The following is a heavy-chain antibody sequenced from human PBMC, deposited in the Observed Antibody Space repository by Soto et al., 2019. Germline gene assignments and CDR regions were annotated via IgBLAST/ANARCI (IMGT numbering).Heavy chain of an antibody. CDR3: ATDGRHRHGFDP. Sequence: QVQLQESGPGLVKPSQTLSLNCTVSGGSIGSRAYYWSWIRQRPGKGLEWIGYISYSGSTNYNPSLTSRLTTPLDTSKNRFSLALTPVTAADTAVYYCATDGRHRHGFDPWGQGTLVTVSS. V-gene: IGHV4-31*03. CDR2: ISYSGST. D-gene: IGHD6-6*01. CDR1: GGSIGSRAYY. J-gene: IGHJ5*02.